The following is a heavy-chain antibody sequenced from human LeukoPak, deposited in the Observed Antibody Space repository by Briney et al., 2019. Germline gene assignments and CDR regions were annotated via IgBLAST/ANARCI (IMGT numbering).Heavy chain of an antibody. Sequence: SETLSLTCAVYGGSFSGYYWSWIRQPPGKGLEWIGEINHSGSTNYNPSLKSRVTISVDTSKNQFSLKLSSVTAADTAVYYCARPATTRITMKDAFDIWGQGTMGTVSS. V-gene: IGHV4-34*01. CDR3: ARPATTRITMKDAFDI. D-gene: IGHD3-22*01. CDR2: INHSGST. CDR1: GGSFSGYY. J-gene: IGHJ3*02.